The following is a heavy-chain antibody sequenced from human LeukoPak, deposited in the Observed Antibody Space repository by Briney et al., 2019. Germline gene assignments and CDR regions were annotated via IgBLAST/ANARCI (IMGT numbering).Heavy chain of an antibody. V-gene: IGHV4-59*08. D-gene: IGHD5/OR15-5a*01. J-gene: IGHJ5*02. CDR2: SHYTGNT. CDR3: SRHATDSVGGGWFHP. CDR1: GDSISSYY. Sequence: PSETLSLTCTVSGDSISSYYWSWIRQPPGKGLEWIAYSHYTGNTDYNPSLKSRVTISVDTSKNQVSLKLTSVTAADTAVYYCSRHATDSVGGGWFHPWGQGSLVTVSS.